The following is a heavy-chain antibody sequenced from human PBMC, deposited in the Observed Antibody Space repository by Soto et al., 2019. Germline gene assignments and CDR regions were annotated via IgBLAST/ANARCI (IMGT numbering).Heavy chain of an antibody. CDR1: GLTFVDLC. D-gene: IGHD6-13*01. V-gene: IGHV3-64D*08. J-gene: IGHJ1*01. Sequence: AGGPLRLPWAAAGLTFVDLCGRCVIQAPGKGLEYVSAISSNGGRTYYADSVKGRFTISRDNSKNTLYLQMSSLRAEDTAVYYCVTYSRPGYFQHWGQGTLVTVSS. CDR3: VTYSRPGYFQH. CDR2: ISSNGGRT.